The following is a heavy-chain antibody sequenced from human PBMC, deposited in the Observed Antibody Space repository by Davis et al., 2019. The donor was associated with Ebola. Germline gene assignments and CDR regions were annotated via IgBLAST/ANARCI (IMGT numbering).Heavy chain of an antibody. CDR2: MSWNSGSI. CDR1: GFTFADYA. J-gene: IGHJ6*02. D-gene: IGHD2-15*01. CDR3: VKDRGCSGGSCYSGVYYYGMDV. Sequence: PGGSLRLSCAASGFTFADYAMHWVRQGPGKGLEWVSGMSWNSGSIGYADSVKGRFTISRDNAKNSLYLQMSSLRAEDTALYYCVKDRGCSGGSCYSGVYYYGMDVWGQGTTVTVSS. V-gene: IGHV3-9*01.